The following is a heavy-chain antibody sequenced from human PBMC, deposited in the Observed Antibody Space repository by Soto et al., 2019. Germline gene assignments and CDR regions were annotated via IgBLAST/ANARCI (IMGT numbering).Heavy chain of an antibody. Sequence: GGSLRLSCAACGFTFSSYGMHWVRQAPGKGLEWVAVISYDGSNKYYADSVKGRFTISRDNSKNTLYLQMNSLRAEDTAVYYCAKTLRSSLLGDYYYGMDVWGQGTTVTVSS. V-gene: IGHV3-30*18. CDR2: ISYDGSNK. J-gene: IGHJ6*02. D-gene: IGHD6-13*01. CDR1: GFTFSSYG. CDR3: AKTLRSSLLGDYYYGMDV.